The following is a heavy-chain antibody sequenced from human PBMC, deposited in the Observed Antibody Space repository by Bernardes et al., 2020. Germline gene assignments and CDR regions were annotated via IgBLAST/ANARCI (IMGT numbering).Heavy chain of an antibody. CDR3: ARGKYYYDSSGEGCFGY. CDR1: GYTFTGYY. Sequence: ASVKVSCKASGYTFTGYYMHWVRQAPGQGLEWMGRINPHRGVTNYAQMFQGRVTMTRDTSISTAYMELSRLRSDDTAVYYCARGKYYYDSSGEGCFGYWGQGTLVTVSS. D-gene: IGHD3-22*01. J-gene: IGHJ4*02. CDR2: INPHRGVT. V-gene: IGHV1-2*06.